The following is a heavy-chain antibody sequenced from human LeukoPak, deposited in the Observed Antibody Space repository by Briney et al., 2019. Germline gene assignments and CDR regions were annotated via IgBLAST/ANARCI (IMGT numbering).Heavy chain of an antibody. CDR3: ARSLFYGDYGYYFDY. D-gene: IGHD4-17*01. CDR2: IYYSGST. V-gene: IGHV4-59*01. Sequence: SETLSLTCTVSGGSLSSYYWSWIRQPPGKGLEWIGYIYYSGSTNYNPSLKSRVTISVDTSKNQFSLKLSSVTAADTAVYYCARSLFYGDYGYYFDYWGQGTLVTVSS. CDR1: GGSLSSYY. J-gene: IGHJ4*02.